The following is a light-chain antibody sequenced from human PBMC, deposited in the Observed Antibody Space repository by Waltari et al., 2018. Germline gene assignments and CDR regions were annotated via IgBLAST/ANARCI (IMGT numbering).Light chain of an antibody. CDR1: QSVSRT. J-gene: IGKJ1*01. Sequence: EIVLTQSPGTLSLYPGERATLSCRASQSVSRTLAWYQKKPGQAPRLLIYDASSRATGIPDRFSGSGSGTDFSLTISRLEPEDFAVYYCQKYGTLPATFGQGTKVEIK. CDR2: DAS. CDR3: QKYGTLPAT. V-gene: IGKV3-20*01.